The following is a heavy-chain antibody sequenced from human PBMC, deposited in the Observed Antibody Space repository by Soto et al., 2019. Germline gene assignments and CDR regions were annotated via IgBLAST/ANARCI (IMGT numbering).Heavy chain of an antibody. CDR3: ARGRYSSGWYGY. Sequence: ASVKVSCKASGYTFNRYYMHWVRQAPGPGLEWMGWINPNSGGTNYAQKFQGRVTMTRDTSISTAYMELSRLRSDDTAVYYCARGRYSSGWYGYWGQGTLVTVSS. J-gene: IGHJ4*02. CDR1: GYTFNRYY. D-gene: IGHD6-19*01. V-gene: IGHV1-2*02. CDR2: INPNSGGT.